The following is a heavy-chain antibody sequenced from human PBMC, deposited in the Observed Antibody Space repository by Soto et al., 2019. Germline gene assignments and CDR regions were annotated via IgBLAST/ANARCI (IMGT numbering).Heavy chain of an antibody. CDR3: ARGNDFWSGPELVIAY. V-gene: IGHV4-30-4*01. D-gene: IGHD3-3*01. CDR1: GGSISSGDYY. J-gene: IGHJ4*02. CDR2: IYYSGST. Sequence: QVQLQESGPGLVKPSQTLSLTCTVSGGSISSGDYYWSWIRQPPGKGLEWIGYIYYSGSTYYNPSLKSRVTISVDTSTNQFSLKLSSVTAADTAVYYCARGNDFWSGPELVIAYWGQGTLVTVSS.